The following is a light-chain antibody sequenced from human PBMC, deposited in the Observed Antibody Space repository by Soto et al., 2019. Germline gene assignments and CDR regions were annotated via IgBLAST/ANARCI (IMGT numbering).Light chain of an antibody. CDR1: SSNIGNNY. J-gene: IGLJ2*01. Sequence: QSVLTQPPSVSAGPGQKVTISCSGSSSNIGNNYVSWYQQLPGTAPKLLIYENNKRPSGIPDRFSGSKSGTSATLGITGLQTGDEADYYCGTWDSSLSAGVVFGGGTKLTVL. CDR2: ENN. CDR3: GTWDSSLSAGVV. V-gene: IGLV1-51*02.